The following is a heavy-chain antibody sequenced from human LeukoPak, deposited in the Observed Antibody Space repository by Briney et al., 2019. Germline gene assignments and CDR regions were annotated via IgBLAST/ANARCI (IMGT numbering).Heavy chain of an antibody. J-gene: IGHJ4*02. Sequence: GGSLRLSCTASGFTFNTYTMNWVRQAPGKGPEWISSIGRSSIDKYYADSVRGRFTISRDNAKNSLYVQMSSLRVEDTAVYYCVGGDSRELWGQGTLVSVSS. CDR1: GFTFNTYT. D-gene: IGHD3-22*01. V-gene: IGHV3-21*01. CDR3: VGGDSREL. CDR2: IGRSSIDK.